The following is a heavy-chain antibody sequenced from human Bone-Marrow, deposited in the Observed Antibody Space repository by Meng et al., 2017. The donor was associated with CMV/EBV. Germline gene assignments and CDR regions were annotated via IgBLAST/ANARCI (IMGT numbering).Heavy chain of an antibody. Sequence: EAGPGLVNPSEPRSLTEKVQGAPIRRSSLNGGLMRKPVGKELEWIGSFYYSGRTYYNPSLKSRVTISVDTSKKQFSLKLSSVTAADTAVYYCARDNSPRFDYWGQGTLVTVSS. CDR2: FYYSGRT. CDR3: ARDNSPRFDY. D-gene: IGHD4-23*01. J-gene: IGHJ4*02. CDR1: GAPIRRSSLN. V-gene: IGHV4-39*07.